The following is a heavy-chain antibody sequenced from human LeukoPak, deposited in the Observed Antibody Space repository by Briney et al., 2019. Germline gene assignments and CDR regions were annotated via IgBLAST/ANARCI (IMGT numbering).Heavy chain of an antibody. CDR2: MSYDGSKK. V-gene: IGHV3-30-3*01. Sequence: GGSLRLSCAASGFTFSSYAMHWVRQAPGKGLEWVAIMSYDGSKKYYADSVKDRFTISRDNSKNTLYLQMNSLRPEDTAVYYCARGGSGSYYYYYYYMDVWGKGTTVTVSS. D-gene: IGHD3-10*01. CDR1: GFTFSSYA. CDR3: ARGGSGSYYYYYYYMDV. J-gene: IGHJ6*03.